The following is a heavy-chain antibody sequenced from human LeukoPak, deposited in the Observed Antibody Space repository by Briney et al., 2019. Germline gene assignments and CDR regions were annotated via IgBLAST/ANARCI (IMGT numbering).Heavy chain of an antibody. J-gene: IGHJ3*02. Sequence: PETLSVTSTDPGGSISSHYWSWSRQPPRKGLEXXXXXYYSGGTTYNPPPPSRATISVATSKTHFPLNLTSVTAAATAGHYCTILLDNDGSGSPDTFDMWGQGTMVTVSS. V-gene: IGHV4-59*11. CDR3: TILLDNDGSGSPDTFDM. CDR1: GGSISSHY. CDR2: XYYSGGT. D-gene: IGHD3-22*01.